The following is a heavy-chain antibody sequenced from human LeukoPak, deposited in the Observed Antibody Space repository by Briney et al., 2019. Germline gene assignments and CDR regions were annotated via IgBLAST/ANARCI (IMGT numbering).Heavy chain of an antibody. CDR2: ISIGGGST. CDR1: GFTFSNYA. J-gene: IGHJ4*02. CDR3: AKDQGYSGYELFDY. Sequence: GGSLRLSCAASGFTFSNYAMSWVRQAPGKGLEWVSTISIGGGSTYYADSVKGRFTISRDNSKNTLYLQMNSLRVEDTALYYCAKDQGYSGYELFDYRGQGTLVTVSS. V-gene: IGHV3-23*01. D-gene: IGHD5-12*01.